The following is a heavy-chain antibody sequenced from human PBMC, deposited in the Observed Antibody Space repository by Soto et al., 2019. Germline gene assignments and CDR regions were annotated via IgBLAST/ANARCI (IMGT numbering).Heavy chain of an antibody. Sequence: QVQLVQSGAEVKKPGASVKVSCKASGYTFTNYYMHWVRQAPGQGLEWMGIINPSGGSTTYAQKVQDRVTMTRDTSTSTVYMELSSLRSEDTAVYYCARDSRYDSSGYTLDYWGQGTLVTVSS. CDR1: GYTFTNYY. V-gene: IGHV1-46*01. CDR3: ARDSRYDSSGYTLDY. D-gene: IGHD3-22*01. CDR2: INPSGGST. J-gene: IGHJ4*02.